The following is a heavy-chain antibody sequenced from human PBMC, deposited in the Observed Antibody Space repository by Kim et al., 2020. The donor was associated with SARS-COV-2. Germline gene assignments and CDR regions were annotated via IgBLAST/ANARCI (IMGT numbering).Heavy chain of an antibody. CDR2: INLAGSST. CDR1: GFTFSCYC. V-gene: IGHV3-74*01. CDR3: AKEYDVDSLVYVYY. D-gene: IGHD3-3*01. Sequence: GGSRRLSCAASGFTFSCYCMAWFLQSPGKALVWVSLINLAGSSTIYADSAKGRFTISRDNAKNTLSLQMNSLRAEDTAVCDGAKEYDVDSLVYVYYWGLG. J-gene: IGHJ4*02.